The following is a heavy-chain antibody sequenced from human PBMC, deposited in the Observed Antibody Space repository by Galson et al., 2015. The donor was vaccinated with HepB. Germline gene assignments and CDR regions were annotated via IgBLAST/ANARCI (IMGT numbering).Heavy chain of an antibody. CDR3: ARDRGSSGWYKPCDY. Sequence: SLRLSCAASGFTFSSYSMNWVRQAPGKGLEWVSYISSSSSTIYYADSVKGRFTISRDNAKNSLYLQMNSLRAEDTAVYYCARDRGSSGWYKPCDYWGQGTLVTVSS. CDR2: ISSSSSTI. D-gene: IGHD6-19*01. V-gene: IGHV3-48*04. J-gene: IGHJ4*02. CDR1: GFTFSSYS.